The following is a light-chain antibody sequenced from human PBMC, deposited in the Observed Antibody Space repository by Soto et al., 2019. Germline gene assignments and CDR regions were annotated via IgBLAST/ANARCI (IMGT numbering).Light chain of an antibody. Sequence: QSALTQPRSVSGSPGQSVTISCTGTSSDVGGYNYVSWYQQHPGKAPKLMIYDVTKRPSGVPDRFSGSKSGITASLTISGLQAGDVADYYRCSYAGSYTLVFGGGTKLTVL. V-gene: IGLV2-11*01. CDR2: DVT. CDR3: CSYAGSYTLV. CDR1: SSDVGGYNY. J-gene: IGLJ2*01.